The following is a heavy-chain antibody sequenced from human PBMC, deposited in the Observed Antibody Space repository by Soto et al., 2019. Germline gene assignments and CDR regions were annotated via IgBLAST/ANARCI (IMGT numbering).Heavy chain of an antibody. CDR2: IYYSGST. CDR1: GGSISSSSYY. D-gene: IGHD5-12*01. V-gene: IGHV4-39*01. Sequence: SETLSLTCTVSGGSISSSSYYWGWIRQPPGKGLEWIGSIYYSGSTYYNPSLKSRVTISVDTSKNQFSLKLSSVTAADTAVYYCARLFPGDGYNPHDAFDIWGQGTMVTVSS. J-gene: IGHJ3*02. CDR3: ARLFPGDGYNPHDAFDI.